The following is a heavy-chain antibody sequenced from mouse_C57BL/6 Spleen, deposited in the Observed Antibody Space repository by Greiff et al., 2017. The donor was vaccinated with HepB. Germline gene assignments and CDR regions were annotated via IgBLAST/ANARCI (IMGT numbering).Heavy chain of an antibody. CDR3: ARRRDYYGSSYTWWFDV. CDR1: GYSFTDYN. D-gene: IGHD1-1*01. J-gene: IGHJ1*03. V-gene: IGHV1-39*01. CDR2: INPNYGTT. Sequence: EVQLQQSGPELVKPGASVKISCKASGYSFTDYNMNWVKQSNGKSLEWIGVINPNYGTTSYNQKFKGKATLTVDQSSSTAYIQLNSLTSEDSAVYYCARRRDYYGSSYTWWFDVWGTGTTVTVSS.